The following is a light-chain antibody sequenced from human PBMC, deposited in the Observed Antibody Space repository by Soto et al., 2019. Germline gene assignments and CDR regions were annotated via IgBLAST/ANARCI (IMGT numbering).Light chain of an antibody. CDR2: GNN. CDR1: SSNIGAGYD. J-gene: IGLJ1*01. Sequence: QPVLAQPPSVSGAPGQRVTISCTGSSSNIGAGYDVHWYQQLPETAPKLLIYGNNNRPSGVPDRFSGSKSGTSASLAITGLQAEDEADYYCQSYDTSLSGSYVFGTGTKLTVL. CDR3: QSYDTSLSGSYV. V-gene: IGLV1-40*01.